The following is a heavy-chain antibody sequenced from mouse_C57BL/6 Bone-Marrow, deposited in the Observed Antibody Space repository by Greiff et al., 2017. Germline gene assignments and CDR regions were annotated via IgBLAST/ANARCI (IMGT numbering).Heavy chain of an antibody. D-gene: IGHD2-4*01. J-gene: IGHJ3*01. V-gene: IGHV1-55*01. CDR2: IYPGSGST. CDR1: GYTFTSYW. CDR3: ARRGPLYYDYDWFAY. Sequence: QVQLQQPGAELVKPGASVKMSCKASGYTFTSYWITWVKQRPGQGLEWIGDIYPGSGSTNYNEKFKSKATLTVDTSSSTAYMQLSSLTSEDSAVYYCARRGPLYYDYDWFAYWGQGTLVTVSA.